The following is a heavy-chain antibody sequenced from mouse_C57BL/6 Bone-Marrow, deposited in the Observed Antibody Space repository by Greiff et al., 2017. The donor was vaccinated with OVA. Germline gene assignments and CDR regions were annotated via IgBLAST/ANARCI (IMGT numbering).Heavy chain of an antibody. V-gene: IGHV1-22*01. CDR2: INPNNGGT. Sequence: EVKLQESGPELVKPGASVKMSCKASGYTFTDYNMHWVKQSHGKSLEWIGYINPNNGGTSYNQKFKGKATLTVNKSSSTAYMELRSLTSEDSAVYYCARQRYAMDYWGQGTSVTVSS. CDR1: GYTFTDYN. J-gene: IGHJ4*01. CDR3: ARQRYAMDY.